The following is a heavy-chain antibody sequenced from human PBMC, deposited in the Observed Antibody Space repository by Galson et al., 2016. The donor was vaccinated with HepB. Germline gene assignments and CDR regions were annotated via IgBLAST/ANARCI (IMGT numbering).Heavy chain of an antibody. J-gene: IGHJ4*02. CDR2: ISGSGGST. Sequence: SLRLSCAASGFTFRSYAMTWVRQAPGKGLEWVSTISGSGGSTYHADSVKGRFTISRDNSKNTVYLQMNSLRAEDTAVYYCAKFASGTYYLDSFDYWGQGTLVTVS. CDR3: AKFASGTYYLDSFDY. D-gene: IGHD3-10*01. V-gene: IGHV3-23*01. CDR1: GFTFRSYA.